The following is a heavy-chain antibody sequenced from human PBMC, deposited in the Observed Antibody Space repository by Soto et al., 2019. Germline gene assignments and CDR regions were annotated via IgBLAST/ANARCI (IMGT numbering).Heavy chain of an antibody. CDR1: GASIKSRNYF. V-gene: IGHV4-39*02. Sequence: SETLSLTCTVSGASIKSRNYFWGWIRQPPGKGLEFVGSIHSSGGTYYNPSLKSRVTVSVDLSNSHFSLSLKSLTATDTAVYYCGRLAEAATGHTDFDFWGQGSLVTVSS. J-gene: IGHJ4*02. D-gene: IGHD2-15*01. CDR2: IHSSGGT. CDR3: GRLAEAATGHTDFDF.